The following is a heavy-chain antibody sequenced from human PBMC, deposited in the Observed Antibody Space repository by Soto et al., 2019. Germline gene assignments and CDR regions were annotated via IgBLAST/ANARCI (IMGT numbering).Heavy chain of an antibody. CDR3: ARRYGGNFDF. Sequence: PSETLSLTCTVSGGSISSYYWSWIRQPPGKGLEWIGYIYYSGSTNYNPSLKSRVTISVDTSKNQFSLKLSSVIAADTAVYYRARRYGGNFDFWGQGTLVTVSS. CDR1: GGSISSYY. CDR2: IYYSGST. V-gene: IGHV4-59*01. J-gene: IGHJ4*02. D-gene: IGHD1-26*01.